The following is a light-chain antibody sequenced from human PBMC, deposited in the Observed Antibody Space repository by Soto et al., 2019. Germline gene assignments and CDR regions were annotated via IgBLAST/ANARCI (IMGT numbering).Light chain of an antibody. J-gene: IGLJ1*01. CDR3: SSYSSKTPPYV. CDR2: EVT. Sequence: QSVRAQPASVSGSPGQSITISCTGGSSDIGGYNYVSWYQQHPGRAPRLLILEVTNRPSGVPDRFSGSKSGNTASLIIRGLQAEDEADYFCSSYSSKTPPYVSGTGTKVTVL. CDR1: SSDIGGYNY. V-gene: IGLV2-14*01.